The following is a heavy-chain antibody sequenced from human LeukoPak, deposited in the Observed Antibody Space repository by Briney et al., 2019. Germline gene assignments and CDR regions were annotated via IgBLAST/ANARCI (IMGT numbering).Heavy chain of an antibody. J-gene: IGHJ4*02. CDR3: ARLSIAAAETLDY. V-gene: IGHV1-2*02. CDR1: GYTFTGYY. Sequence: ASVTVSCKASGYTFTGYYMHWVRQAPGQGLEWMGWINPNSGGTNYAQKFQGRVTMTRDTSISTAYMELSRLRSDDTAVYYCARLSIAAAETLDYWGQGTLVTVSS. D-gene: IGHD6-13*01. CDR2: INPNSGGT.